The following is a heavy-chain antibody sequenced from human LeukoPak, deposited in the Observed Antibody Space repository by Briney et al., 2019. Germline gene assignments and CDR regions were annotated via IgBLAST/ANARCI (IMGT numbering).Heavy chain of an antibody. CDR2: IKQDGSEK. CDR1: GFTFSSYA. CDR3: ARDYYGSGSYYSDYYYYGMDV. J-gene: IGHJ6*02. D-gene: IGHD3-10*01. Sequence: GGSLRLSCAASGFTFSSYAMSWVRQAPGKGLEWVANIKQDGSEKYYVDSVKGRFTISRDNAKNSLYLQMNSLRAEDTAVYYCARDYYGSGSYYSDYYYYGMDVWGQGTTVTVSS. V-gene: IGHV3-7*01.